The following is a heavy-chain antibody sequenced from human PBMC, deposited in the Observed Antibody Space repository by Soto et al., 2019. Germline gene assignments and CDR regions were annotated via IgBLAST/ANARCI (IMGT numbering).Heavy chain of an antibody. CDR3: ARARIAAAGASYYYYYGMDV. Sequence: GGSLRLSCAASGFTFSSYDMHWVRQATGKGLEWVSAIGTAGDTYYPGSVKGRFTISRENAKNFLYLQMNSLRAEDTAVYYCARARIAAAGASYYYYYGMDVWGQGTTVTVSS. D-gene: IGHD6-13*01. CDR1: GFTFSSYD. CDR2: IGTAGDT. J-gene: IGHJ6*02. V-gene: IGHV3-13*01.